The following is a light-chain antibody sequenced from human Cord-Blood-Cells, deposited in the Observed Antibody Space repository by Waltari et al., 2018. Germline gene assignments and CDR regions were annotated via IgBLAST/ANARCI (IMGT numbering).Light chain of an antibody. CDR2: GAS. J-gene: IGKJ1*01. V-gene: IGKV3-20*01. Sequence: XIVLTQSPGTLSLSPGERATLSCRASQSVSSSYLAWYQQKPGQAPRLLIYGASSRATGIPDRFSGSGSGTDFTLTISRLEPEDFAVYYCQQYGSSPWTFGQGTKVEIK. CDR1: QSVSSSY. CDR3: QQYGSSPWT.